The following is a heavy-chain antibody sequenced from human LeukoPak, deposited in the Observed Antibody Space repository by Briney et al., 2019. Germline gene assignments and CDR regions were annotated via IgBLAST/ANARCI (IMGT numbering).Heavy chain of an antibody. D-gene: IGHD2-8*02. J-gene: IGHJ6*02. CDR1: GGTFSSYA. Sequence: GASVKVSCKASGGTFSSYAISWVRRAPGQGLEWMGGIIPIFGTANYAQKFQGRVTITADESTSTAYMELSSLRSEDTAVYYCARARTDPLGYYGMDVWGQGTTVTVSS. CDR3: ARARTDPLGYYGMDV. CDR2: IIPIFGTA. V-gene: IGHV1-69*13.